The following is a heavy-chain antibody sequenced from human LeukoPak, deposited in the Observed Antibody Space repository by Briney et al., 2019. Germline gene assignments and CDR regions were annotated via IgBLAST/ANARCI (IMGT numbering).Heavy chain of an antibody. Sequence: NASETLSLTCTVSGGSISSSSYYWGWIRQPPGKGLEWIGSIYYSGSTYYNPSLKNRVTISVDTSKNQFSLNLGSVTAADTAVYYCARQGSAQWELLSNAFDIWGQGTMVTVSS. CDR1: GGSISSSSYY. J-gene: IGHJ3*02. CDR3: ARQGSAQWELLSNAFDI. D-gene: IGHD1-26*01. V-gene: IGHV4-39*01. CDR2: IYYSGST.